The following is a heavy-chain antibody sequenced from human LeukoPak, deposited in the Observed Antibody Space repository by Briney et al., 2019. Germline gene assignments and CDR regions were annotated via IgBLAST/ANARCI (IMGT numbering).Heavy chain of an antibody. CDR3: AREKLNYYDSSGYYYGSRAFDI. J-gene: IGHJ3*02. CDR1: GGSIRNYY. CDR2: IFYSGNT. V-gene: IGHV4-59*12. D-gene: IGHD3-22*01. Sequence: PSETLSLTCTVSGGSIRNYYWGWIRQPPGKGLEWIGNIFYSGNTNYNPSLQSRVTISVDTSRNHFSLKVKSVTGADTAVYFCAREKLNYYDSSGYYYGSRAFDIWGQGTMVTVSS.